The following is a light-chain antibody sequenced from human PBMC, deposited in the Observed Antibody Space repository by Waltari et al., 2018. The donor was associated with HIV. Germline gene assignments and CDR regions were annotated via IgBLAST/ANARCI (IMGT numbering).Light chain of an antibody. CDR3: QQYYTTPRT. Sequence: DIVMSQSPDSLAVSLGERATINCKSSQSVLFSSNNKNYLAWYQQKPGEPPKLLIYWASTREFGVPDRFSGSGSGTDFTLTISSLQAEDVAVYYCQQYYTTPRTFGQGTKVVIK. CDR1: QSVLFSSNNKNY. CDR2: WAS. V-gene: IGKV4-1*01. J-gene: IGKJ1*01.